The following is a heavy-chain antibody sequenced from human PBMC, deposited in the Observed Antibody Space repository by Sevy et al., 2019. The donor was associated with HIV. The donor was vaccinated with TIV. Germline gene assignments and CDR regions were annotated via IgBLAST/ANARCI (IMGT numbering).Heavy chain of an antibody. CDR1: GFTFSSYW. V-gene: IGHV3-7*01. J-gene: IGHJ3*02. Sequence: GGSLRLSCAASGFTFSSYWMSWVRQAPGKGLEWVANIKQDGSEKYYVASVKGGFTISRENAKNSLYLQMNSLRAEDKAVYYCSRDLNRSITMLVPGAFDIWGQGTMVTVSS. CDR2: IKQDGSEK. D-gene: IGHD3-22*01. CDR3: SRDLNRSITMLVPGAFDI.